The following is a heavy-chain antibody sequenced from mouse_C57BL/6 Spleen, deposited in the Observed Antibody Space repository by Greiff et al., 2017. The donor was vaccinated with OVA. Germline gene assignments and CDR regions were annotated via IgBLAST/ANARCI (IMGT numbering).Heavy chain of an antibody. D-gene: IGHD2-1*01. CDR3: TRGGGNYGADAMDY. J-gene: IGHJ4*01. V-gene: IGHV5-9-1*02. CDR1: GFTFSSYA. CDR2: ISSGGDYI. Sequence: EVQGVESGEGLVKPGGSLKLSCAASGFTFSSYAMSWVRQTPEKRLEWVAYISSGGDYIYYADTVKGRFTISRDNARNTLYLQMSSLKSEDTAMYYCTRGGGNYGADAMDYWGQGTSVTVSS.